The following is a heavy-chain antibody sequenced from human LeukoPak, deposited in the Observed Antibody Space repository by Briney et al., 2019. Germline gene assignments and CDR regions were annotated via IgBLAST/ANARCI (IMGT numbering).Heavy chain of an antibody. CDR3: ASGTRSYYYYYMDV. V-gene: IGHV1-2*06. CDR1: GYTFTGYY. CDR2: INPNSGGT. J-gene: IGHJ6*03. Sequence: ASVKVSCKASGYTFTGYYMHWVRQAPGQGLEWMGRINPNSGGTNYAQKFQGRVTMTRDTSISTAYMELSRLRSDDTAVYCCASGTRSYYYYYMDVWGKGTTVTVSS. D-gene: IGHD1-1*01.